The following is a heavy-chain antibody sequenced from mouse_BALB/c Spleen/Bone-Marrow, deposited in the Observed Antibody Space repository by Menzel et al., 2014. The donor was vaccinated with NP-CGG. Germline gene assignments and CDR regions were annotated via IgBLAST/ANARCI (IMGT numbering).Heavy chain of an antibody. Sequence: QVQLKHSGAELVRPGASVKLSCKASGYTFTSYWINWVKQRPGQGLEWIGNIYPSDSYTNYNQKFKDKATLTVDKSSSTAYMQLSSPTSEDSAVYYCTRSGYGSSSLDYLGQGTTLTVSS. CDR1: GYTFTSYW. CDR2: IYPSDSYT. D-gene: IGHD1-1*01. CDR3: TRSGYGSSSLDY. J-gene: IGHJ2*01. V-gene: IGHV1-69*02.